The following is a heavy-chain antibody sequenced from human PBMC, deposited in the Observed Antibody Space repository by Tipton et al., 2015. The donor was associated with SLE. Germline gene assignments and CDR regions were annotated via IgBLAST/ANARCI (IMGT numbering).Heavy chain of an antibody. CDR3: ARQHDTRGYYYI. V-gene: IGHV4-38-2*02. CDR1: GYSLSSDYY. Sequence: TLSLTCTVSGYSLSSDYYWGWIRQSPGKGLEWIGSIHHSGSAYYNPSFQSRVVISIETSKNHFSLKLTSVTAADTAVYHCARQHDTRGYYYIWGQGTLVTVSS. CDR2: IHHSGSA. D-gene: IGHD3-22*01. J-gene: IGHJ4*02.